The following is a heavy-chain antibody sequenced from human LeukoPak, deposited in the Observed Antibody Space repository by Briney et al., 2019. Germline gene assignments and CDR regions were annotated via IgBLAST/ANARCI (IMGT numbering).Heavy chain of an antibody. CDR2: ISYDGSNK. CDR3: AKDGDIVVVPAAYYFDY. J-gene: IGHJ4*02. D-gene: IGHD2-2*01. CDR1: GFTFSSYG. V-gene: IGHV3-30*18. Sequence: PGRSLRLSCAASGFTFSSYGKHWVRQAPGKGLEWVAVISYDGSNKYYADSVKGRFTISRDNSKNTLYLQMNSLRAEDTAVYYCAKDGDIVVVPAAYYFDYWGQGTLVTVSS.